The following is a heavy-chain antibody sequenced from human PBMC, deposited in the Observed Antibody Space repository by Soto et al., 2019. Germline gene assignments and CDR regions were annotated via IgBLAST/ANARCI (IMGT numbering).Heavy chain of an antibody. Sequence: PSETLSLTCTVSGASISSGGYHWTWIRHYPGKGLEWIGYVYYGGNTNFNPSLRSRVAMSVDRSKNQFSLELSSVTAADTAVYYCARADSYYFDYWGQGTLVTVSS. V-gene: IGHV4-31*03. CDR2: VYYGGNT. CDR3: ARADSYYFDY. D-gene: IGHD6-6*01. CDR1: GASISSGGYH. J-gene: IGHJ4*02.